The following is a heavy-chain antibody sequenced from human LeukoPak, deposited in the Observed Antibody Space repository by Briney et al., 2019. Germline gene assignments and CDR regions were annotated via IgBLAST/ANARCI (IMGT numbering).Heavy chain of an antibody. CDR1: GFTFSSYS. J-gene: IGHJ4*02. V-gene: IGHV3-21*01. CDR3: ARVKSVDY. CDR2: ISSSSSYI. Sequence: AGSLRLSCAASGFTFSSYSMYWVRQPPGKGLEWVSSISSSSSYIYYADSVKGRFTISRDNAKNSLYLQMNSLRAEDTAVYYCARVKSVDYWGQGTLVTVSS.